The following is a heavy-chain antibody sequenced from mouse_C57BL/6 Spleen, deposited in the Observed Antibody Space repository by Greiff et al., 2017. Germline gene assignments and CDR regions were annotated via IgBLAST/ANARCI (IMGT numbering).Heavy chain of an antibody. J-gene: IGHJ4*01. V-gene: IGHV1-63*01. CDR1: GYTFPNYW. CDR2: IYPGGGYT. D-gene: IGHD2-4*01. Sequence: QVQLQQSGAELVRPGTSVKMSCKASGYTFPNYWIGWAKQRPGLGLEWIGDIYPGGGYTNYNEKFKGKATLTTDKSSSTAYMQCSSLTSEDSAICYSARKDYGNAMDYWGQGTSVTVSS. CDR3: ARKDYGNAMDY.